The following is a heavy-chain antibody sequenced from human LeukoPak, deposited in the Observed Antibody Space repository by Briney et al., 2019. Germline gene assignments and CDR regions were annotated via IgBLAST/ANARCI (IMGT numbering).Heavy chain of an antibody. CDR2: IYHSGST. V-gene: IGHV4-4*02. D-gene: IGHD1-26*01. Sequence: PSETLSLTCAVSGGSISSSNWWSWVRQPPGKGLEWIGEIYHSGSTNYNPSLKSRVTISVDKSKNQFSLKLSSVTAADTAVYYCAREVEGSSPGFDYWGQGTLVTVSS. J-gene: IGHJ4*02. CDR1: GGSISSSNW. CDR3: AREVEGSSPGFDY.